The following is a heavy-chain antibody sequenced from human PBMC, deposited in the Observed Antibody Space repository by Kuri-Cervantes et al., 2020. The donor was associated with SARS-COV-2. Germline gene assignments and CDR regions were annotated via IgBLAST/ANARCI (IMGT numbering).Heavy chain of an antibody. Sequence: GSTQISCADTVSPTSSFSVYSLSPSGMCVIWIRQPPGKALKWLALIDWDDDKYYSTSLKTRLTISKDTSKNQVVLTMTNMDPVDTATYYCLRIRYYDFWSWFDPWGQGTLVTVSS. CDR3: LRIRYYDFWSWFDP. V-gene: IGHV2-70*01. D-gene: IGHD3-3*01. CDR2: IDWDDDK. CDR1: VYSLSPSGMC. J-gene: IGHJ5*02.